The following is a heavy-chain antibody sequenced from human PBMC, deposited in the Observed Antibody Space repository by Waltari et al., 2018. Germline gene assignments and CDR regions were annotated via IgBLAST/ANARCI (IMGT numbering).Heavy chain of an antibody. CDR1: GGSFSGYY. CDR3: ARKWVGYSNYGTNYYGMDV. J-gene: IGHJ6*02. V-gene: IGHV4-34*01. CDR2: INQRGST. Sequence: QVQLQQWGAGLLKPSETLSLTCAVYGGSFSGYYWRWIRQPPWNGLEWIGEINQRGSTNYNPSCTSRVTKSGDTSKNQFSLKLSSVTAADTAVYYCARKWVGYSNYGTNYYGMDVWGQGTTVTVS. D-gene: IGHD4-4*01.